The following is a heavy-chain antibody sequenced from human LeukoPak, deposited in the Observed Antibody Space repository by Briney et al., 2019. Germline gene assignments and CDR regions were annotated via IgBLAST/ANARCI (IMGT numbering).Heavy chain of an antibody. CDR2: IKQDGSEK. D-gene: IGHD3-16*02. V-gene: IGHV3-7*01. J-gene: IGHJ4*02. CDR3: ARASRDYVWGSYRYDFDY. CDR1: GFTFSSYW. Sequence: GGSLRLSCAASGFTFSSYWMSWVRQAPGKGLEWVANIKQDGSEKYYVDSVKGRFTISRDNAKNSLYLQMNSLRAEGTAVYYCARASRDYVWGSYRYDFDYWGQGTLVTVSS.